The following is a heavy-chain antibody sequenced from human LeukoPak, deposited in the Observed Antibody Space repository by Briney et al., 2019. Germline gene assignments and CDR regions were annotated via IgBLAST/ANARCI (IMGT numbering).Heavy chain of an antibody. CDR3: AKSTRIYDGDYIG. CDR2: ISGSGGST. J-gene: IGHJ4*02. V-gene: IGHV3-23*01. CDR1: GFTYSSYA. Sequence: GGSLRLSCAASGFTYSSYAMSWVRQAPGKGLEWVSVISGSGGSTYYADAVKGRFTISRDNSGITQYLQMNSLRAEDTAVYYCAKSTRIYDGDYIGWGQGTLVTVSS. D-gene: IGHD4-17*01.